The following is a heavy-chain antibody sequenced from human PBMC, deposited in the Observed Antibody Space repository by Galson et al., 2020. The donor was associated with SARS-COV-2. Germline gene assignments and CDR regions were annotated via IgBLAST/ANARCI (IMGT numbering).Heavy chain of an antibody. J-gene: IGHJ6*02. CDR1: GYLFIGYG. V-gene: IGHV1-18*01. Sequence: ASVKVSCKASGYLFIGYGISWLRQAPGQGLEWMGWISGYNGDTNYGQKFQGRLTMTTDTGTSTAYMELRSLRSDDTAVYYCARDVKDGMDVWGQGTPVTVSS. CDR2: ISGYNGDT. CDR3: ARDVKDGMDV.